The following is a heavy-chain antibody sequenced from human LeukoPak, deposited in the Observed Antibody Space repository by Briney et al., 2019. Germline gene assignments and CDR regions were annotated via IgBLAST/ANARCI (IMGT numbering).Heavy chain of an antibody. CDR2: ISHDGSKK. Sequence: GRSLRLSCAASGFTFSSYGIHWVRQAPGKGLGWISFISHDGSKKYYADSVKGRFTVSRDNSKDTLYLQMDSLRAEDTAVYYCARRQERFGELLALDYWGQGTLVTVSS. CDR3: ARRQERFGELLALDY. D-gene: IGHD3-10*01. J-gene: IGHJ4*02. V-gene: IGHV3-30*04. CDR1: GFTFSSYG.